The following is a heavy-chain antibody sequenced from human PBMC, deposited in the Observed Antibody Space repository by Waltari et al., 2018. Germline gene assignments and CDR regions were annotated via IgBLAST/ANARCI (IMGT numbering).Heavy chain of an antibody. J-gene: IGHJ4*02. CDR3: ARDRIADIGGWYEE. Sequence: VQPVQSGTEVKKPGASVTVSCRTSGDPFTDYFIHWVRQAPGQGLEWMGWFSPNRGGTQCGQKFQGRVSMTRDTSISTAYMELNRLTSDDTAVYYCARDRIADIGGWYEEWGQGTLVTVSS. CDR2: FSPNRGGT. D-gene: IGHD6-19*01. CDR1: GDPFTDYF. V-gene: IGHV1-2*02.